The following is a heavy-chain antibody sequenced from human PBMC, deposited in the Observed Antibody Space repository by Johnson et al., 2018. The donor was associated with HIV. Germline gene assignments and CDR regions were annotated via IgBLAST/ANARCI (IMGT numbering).Heavy chain of an antibody. J-gene: IGHJ3*02. D-gene: IGHD6-6*01. Sequence: VQLVESGGGLVQPGGSLRLSCAASGFTFSSYGMHWVRQAPGKGLEWVSTIVGSGGSTYYADSVKGRFTISRDNSKNTLYLQMNSLRAEDTAVYYCARDAGSSSSWGAFDIWGQGTMVTVSS. CDR3: ARDAGSSSSWGAFDI. CDR1: GFTFSSYG. CDR2: IVGSGGST. V-gene: IGHV3-23*04.